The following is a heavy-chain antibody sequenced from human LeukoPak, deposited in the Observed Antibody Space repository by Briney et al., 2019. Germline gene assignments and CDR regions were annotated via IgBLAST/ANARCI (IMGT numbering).Heavy chain of an antibody. V-gene: IGHV4-34*01. J-gene: IGHJ4*02. CDR2: INHSGST. CDR3: ARQRGYYYGSVHDY. D-gene: IGHD3-10*01. Sequence: SETLSLTCAVYGGSFSGYYWSWIRQPPGKGLERIGEINHSGSTNYNPSLKSRVTISVDTSKNQFSLKLSSVTAADTAVYYCARQRGYYYGSVHDYWGQGTLVTVSS. CDR1: GGSFSGYY.